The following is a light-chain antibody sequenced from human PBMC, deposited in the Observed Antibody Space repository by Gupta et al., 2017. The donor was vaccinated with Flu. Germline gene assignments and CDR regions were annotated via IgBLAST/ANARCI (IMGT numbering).Light chain of an antibody. CDR1: RNLTSRF. V-gene: IGKV3-20*01. CDR3: QQDGGSPRT. CDR2: GAS. Sequence: RATLSCGTSRNLTSRFIAWYQQKSGQAPRLLIYGASNRATGIPDRFTGSGSGTNFTLTITRREPEDFAVYHCQQDGGSPRTFGQGTKVEIK. J-gene: IGKJ1*01.